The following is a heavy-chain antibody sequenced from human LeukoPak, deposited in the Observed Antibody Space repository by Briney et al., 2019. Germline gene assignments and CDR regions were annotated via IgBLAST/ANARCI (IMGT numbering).Heavy chain of an antibody. Sequence: SVKVSCKASGYTFTGYDIYWVRQAPGQGLEWMGWINPNSGGTDYTQKFQGRVTMTRDTSISTAYMELSRLRSDDTAVYYCARDYSRYFDFWGQGTPVTVST. J-gene: IGHJ4*02. D-gene: IGHD4-11*01. V-gene: IGHV1-2*02. CDR3: ARDYSRYFDF. CDR2: INPNSGGT. CDR1: GYTFTGYD.